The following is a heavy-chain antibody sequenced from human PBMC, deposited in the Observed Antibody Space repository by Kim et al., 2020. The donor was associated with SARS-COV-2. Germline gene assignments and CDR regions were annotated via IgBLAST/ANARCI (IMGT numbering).Heavy chain of an antibody. CDR2: ISGSGGST. CDR1: GFTFSSYA. J-gene: IGHJ5*02. D-gene: IGHD3-16*01. CDR3: AAEGWGEANYYNWFDP. Sequence: GGSLRLSCAASGFTFSSYAMSWVRQAPGKGLEWVSAISGSGGSTYYADSVKGRFTISRDNSKNTLYLQMNSLRAEDTAVYYCAAEGWGEANYYNWFDPWGQGTLVTVSS. V-gene: IGHV3-23*01.